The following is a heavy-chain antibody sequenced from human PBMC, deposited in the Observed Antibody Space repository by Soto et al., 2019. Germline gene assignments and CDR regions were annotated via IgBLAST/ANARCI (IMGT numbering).Heavy chain of an antibody. Sequence: GGSLRLSCAASGFIFSDHYMSWIRQAPGKGLEWVSYISSGGSGINYAESVKGRFTITRDNAKNSLYLQMNSLSVEDTALYYCARVKECSSSGCYARDAFDIWGQGTMVTVSS. V-gene: IGHV3-11*01. D-gene: IGHD2-2*01. CDR3: ARVKECSSSGCYARDAFDI. CDR1: GFIFSDHY. CDR2: ISSGGSGI. J-gene: IGHJ3*02.